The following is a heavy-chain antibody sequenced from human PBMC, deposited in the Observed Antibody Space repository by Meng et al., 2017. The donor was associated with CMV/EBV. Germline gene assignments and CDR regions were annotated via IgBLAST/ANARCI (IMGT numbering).Heavy chain of an antibody. CDR1: GFTFDDYT. CDR2: ISWDGGST. CDR3: AKDKGGSLDY. V-gene: IGHV3-43*01. Sequence: GESLKISCAASGFTFDDYTMHWVRQAPGKGLEWVSLISWDGGSTYYADSVKGRFTISRDNSKNSLYLQMNSLRTEGTALYYCAKDKGGSLDYWGQGTLVTVSS. J-gene: IGHJ4*02.